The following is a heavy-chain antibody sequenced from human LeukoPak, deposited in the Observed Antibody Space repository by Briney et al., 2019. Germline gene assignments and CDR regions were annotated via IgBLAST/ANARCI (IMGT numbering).Heavy chain of an antibody. CDR3: ARSWDLVIVCRYRYDMDV. Sequence: ASVKVSCTHPLDTCSVDVISSGPAAPGQGLEWLCWISAYNGQTNYAQKFQDRVTMTTDTSTRTAFMVLRGRMTADTAVLYYGARSWDLVIVCRYRYDMDVWGKGTTVTVSS. CDR2: ISAYNGQT. V-gene: IGHV1-18*01. D-gene: IGHD2/OR15-2a*01. CDR1: DTCSVDV. J-gene: IGHJ6*03.